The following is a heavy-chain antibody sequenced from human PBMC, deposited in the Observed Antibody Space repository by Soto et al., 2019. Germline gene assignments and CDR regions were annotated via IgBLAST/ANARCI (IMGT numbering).Heavy chain of an antibody. CDR2: ISGNGVDT. D-gene: IGHD2-21*01. CDR3: AKRRGEGYFDN. Sequence: EVQLLESGGGWVQPGGSLRVSCAASGITFSNYVMGWVRQAPGGGLEWVSAISGNGVDTYYADSVKGRFTISRDNSKNTLYMQINSVRVEDTAVYYCAKRRGEGYFDNWGQGTLVTVSS. V-gene: IGHV3-23*01. J-gene: IGHJ4*02. CDR1: GITFSNYV.